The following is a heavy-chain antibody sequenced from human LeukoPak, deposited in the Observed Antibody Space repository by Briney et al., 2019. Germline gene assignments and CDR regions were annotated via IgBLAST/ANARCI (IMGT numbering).Heavy chain of an antibody. CDR3: ARGGAYEIDY. V-gene: IGHV4-59*01. J-gene: IGHJ4*02. Sequence: SETLSLTCTASGVSIRTYYSNWIRQPPGKGPEWIGYIYRGSTNYNPSFESPVTISVDTSKNQFSLKLSSVTAADTAVYYCARGGAYEIDYWGQGILVTVSS. D-gene: IGHD5-12*01. CDR2: IYRGST. CDR1: GVSIRTYY.